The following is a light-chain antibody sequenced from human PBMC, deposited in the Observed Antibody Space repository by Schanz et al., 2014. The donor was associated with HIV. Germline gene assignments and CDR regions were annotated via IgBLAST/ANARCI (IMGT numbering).Light chain of an antibody. Sequence: DIQMTPSPSTLSASVGDRVTITCRASQSIGNSLAWLQQKPGRAPKVLIYKASTLESGVPSTFRGSGSGTDFTLTISSLQPDDFATYYCQHFYSYPYTFGQGTEVEIK. CDR1: QSIGNS. V-gene: IGKV1-5*03. CDR2: KAS. CDR3: QHFYSYPYT. J-gene: IGKJ2*01.